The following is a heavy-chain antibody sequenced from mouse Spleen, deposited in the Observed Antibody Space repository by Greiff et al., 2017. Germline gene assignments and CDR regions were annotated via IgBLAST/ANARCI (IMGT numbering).Heavy chain of an antibody. CDR2: INPSNGGT. D-gene: IGHD3-2*01. V-gene: IGHV1-53*01. Sequence: QVQLQQPGAELVRPGSSVKLSCKASGYTFTSYWMHWVKQRPGQGLEWIGNINPSNGGTNYNEKFKSKATLTVDKSSSTAYMQLSSLTSEDSAVYYCARERVRQLVLRGFAYWGQGTLVTVSA. CDR1: GYTFTSYW. CDR3: ARERVRQLVLRGFAY. J-gene: IGHJ3*01.